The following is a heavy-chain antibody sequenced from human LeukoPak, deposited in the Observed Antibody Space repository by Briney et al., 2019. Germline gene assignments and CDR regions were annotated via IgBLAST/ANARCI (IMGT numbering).Heavy chain of an antibody. CDR2: INHNNGAT. D-gene: IGHD5-24*01. CDR1: GYSFSDYY. V-gene: IGHV1-2*02. J-gene: IGHJ4*02. Sequence: ASVKVSCKPSGYSFSDYYMHWVRQAPGQGLEWLGWINHNNGATKFAQKFQGRVTLTRDTSIATVYMELSSLRSDDTAVYYCAAMATIGFAYWGQGTLVTVSS. CDR3: AAMATIGFAY.